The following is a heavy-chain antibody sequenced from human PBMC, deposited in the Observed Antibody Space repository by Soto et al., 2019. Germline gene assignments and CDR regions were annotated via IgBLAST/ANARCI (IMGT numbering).Heavy chain of an antibody. CDR2: IYYSGST. Sequence: SETLSLTCTVSGGSISNYYWSWIRQPPGKGLEWIGYIYYSGSTNYNPSLKSRVTISVDTSKNQFSLKLSSVTAADTAVYYCARANGWYYFDYRGQGTLVTVSS. J-gene: IGHJ4*02. V-gene: IGHV4-59*01. CDR3: ARANGWYYFDY. D-gene: IGHD6-19*01. CDR1: GGSISNYY.